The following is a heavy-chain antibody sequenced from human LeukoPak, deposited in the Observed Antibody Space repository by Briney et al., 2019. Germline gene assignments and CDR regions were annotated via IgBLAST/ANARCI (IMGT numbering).Heavy chain of an antibody. CDR3: ARDRDYYFDY. V-gene: IGHV4-59*12. D-gene: IGHD2-21*02. CDR2: IYYSGGT. CDR1: GGSISSYY. J-gene: IGHJ4*02. Sequence: PSETLSLTCTVSGGSISSYYWSWIRQPPGKGLEWIGYIYYSGGTNYNPSLKSRVTISVDTSKNQFSLKLSSVTAADTAVYYCARDRDYYFDYWGQGTLVTVSS.